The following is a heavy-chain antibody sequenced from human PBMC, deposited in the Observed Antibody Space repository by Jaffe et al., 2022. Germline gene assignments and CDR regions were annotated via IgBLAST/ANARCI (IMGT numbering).Heavy chain of an antibody. D-gene: IGHD2-2*02. CDR3: AREGYCSSTSCYIGYYYYYMDV. Sequence: EVQLVESGGGLVQPGGSLRLSCAASGFTFSSYEMNWVRQAPGKGLEWVSYISSSGSTIYYADSVKGRFTISRDNAKNSLYLQMNSLRAEDTAVYYCAREGYCSSTSCYIGYYYYYMDVWGKGTTVTVSS. J-gene: IGHJ6*03. V-gene: IGHV3-48*03. CDR2: ISSSGSTI. CDR1: GFTFSSYE.